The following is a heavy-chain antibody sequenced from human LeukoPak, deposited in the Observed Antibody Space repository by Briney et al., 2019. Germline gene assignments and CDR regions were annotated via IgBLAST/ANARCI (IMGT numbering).Heavy chain of an antibody. V-gene: IGHV1-8*01. D-gene: IGHD2-8*01. Sequence: ASVKVSCKASGYTFTSYDINWVQQATGQGLEWMGWMNPNSGNTGYAQKFQGRVTMTRNTSISTAYMELSSLRSEDTAVYYCARGYCTNGVCYPPTYWGQGTLVTVSS. CDR1: GYTFTSYD. J-gene: IGHJ4*02. CDR2: MNPNSGNT. CDR3: ARGYCTNGVCYPPTY.